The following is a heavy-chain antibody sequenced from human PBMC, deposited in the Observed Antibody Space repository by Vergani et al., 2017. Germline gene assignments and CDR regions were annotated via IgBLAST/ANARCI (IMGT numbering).Heavy chain of an antibody. V-gene: IGHV4-59*01. CDR1: GGSINFYY. D-gene: IGHD3-22*01. Sequence: QVQLQESGPGLVKPSETLSLTCSVSGGSINFYYWSWIRQPPGKGLEWIGYIYYSGSTNYNPSLKSRVTISVDTSKKQFSLKLSSVIAADTAVYYCARGLRYYDSSGYLDAFDIWGQGTMVTVSS. J-gene: IGHJ3*02. CDR3: ARGLRYYDSSGYLDAFDI. CDR2: IYYSGST.